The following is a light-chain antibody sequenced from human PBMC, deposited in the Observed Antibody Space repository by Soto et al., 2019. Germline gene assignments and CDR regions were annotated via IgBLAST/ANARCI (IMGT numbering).Light chain of an antibody. CDR2: EVS. V-gene: IGLV2-8*01. J-gene: IGLJ1*01. CDR1: SSDVGGYNY. CDR3: SSYAGSNNV. Sequence: SVLTQPPSASGSPGQSVTISCTGTSSDVGGYNYVSWYQQHPGKAPKLMIYEVSKRPSGVPDRFSGSKSGNTASLTVSGLQAEDEADYDCSSYAGSNNVFGTGTKLTVX.